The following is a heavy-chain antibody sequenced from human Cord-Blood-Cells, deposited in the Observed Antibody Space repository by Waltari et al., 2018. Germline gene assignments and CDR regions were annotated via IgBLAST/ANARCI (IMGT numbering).Heavy chain of an antibody. V-gene: IGHV1-69*06. D-gene: IGHD2-21*02. CDR3: AISVVTSIYYYYYGMDV. J-gene: IGHJ6*02. Sequence: QVQLVQSGAEVKKPGSSVKVSCKASGGTFSSYAISWVRQAPGQGLEWMGGIIPIFGTANYAQKFQGRVTITADKSTSTAYMELSSLRSEDTVVYYCAISVVTSIYYYYYGMDVWGQGTTVTVSS. CDR2: IIPIFGTA. CDR1: GGTFSSYA.